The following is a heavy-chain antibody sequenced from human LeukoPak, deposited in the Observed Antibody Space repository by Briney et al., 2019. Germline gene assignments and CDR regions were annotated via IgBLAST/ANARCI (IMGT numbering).Heavy chain of an antibody. Sequence: PGGSLRLSCAASGFTFSNAWMSWVRQAPGKGLEWVGRIKSKTDGGTTDYAAPVKGRFTISRDDSKNTLYLQMNSLKTEDTAVYYCTTVLYDTLTGYQSPTWYYFDYWGQGTLVTVSS. V-gene: IGHV3-15*01. CDR1: GFTFSNAW. CDR3: TTVLYDTLTGYQSPTWYYFDY. D-gene: IGHD3-9*01. J-gene: IGHJ4*02. CDR2: IKSKTDGGTT.